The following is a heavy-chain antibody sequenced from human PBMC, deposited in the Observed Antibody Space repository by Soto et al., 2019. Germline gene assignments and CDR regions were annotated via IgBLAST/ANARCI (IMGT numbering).Heavy chain of an antibody. V-gene: IGHV4-61*01. D-gene: IGHD2-2*01. CDR1: GGSVSSGSCY. CDR2: IYYSGST. CDR3: ARLIVVVPAAMGGFDY. Sequence: SETLSLTCTVSGGSVSSGSCYWSWIRQPPGKGLEWIGYIYYSGSTNYNPSLKSRVTISVDTSKNQFSLKLSSVTAADTAVYYCARLIVVVPAAMGGFDYWGQGTLVTVYS. J-gene: IGHJ4*02.